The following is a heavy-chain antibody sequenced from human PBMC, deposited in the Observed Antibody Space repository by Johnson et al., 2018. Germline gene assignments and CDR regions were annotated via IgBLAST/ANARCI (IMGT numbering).Heavy chain of an antibody. D-gene: IGHD3-22*01. J-gene: IGHJ1*01. V-gene: IGHV3-74*01. CDR1: GFSFSGYW. Sequence: VQLQEAGGALVQPGGSLRLSCAASGFSFSGYWMHWVRQAPGKGPVWGSRINHDGSSPIYGDSVEGRFTISRDNAKNTLYLQMNSLRGEDTAVYYCASGGYSDPEKFHHWGQGTLVTVSS. CDR2: INHDGSSP. CDR3: ASGGYSDPEKFHH.